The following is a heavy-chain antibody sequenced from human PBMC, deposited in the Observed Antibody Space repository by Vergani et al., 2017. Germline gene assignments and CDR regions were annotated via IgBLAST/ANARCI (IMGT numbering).Heavy chain of an antibody. J-gene: IGHJ4*02. CDR3: ARVAVAGKGELFDY. Sequence: QLQLQESGPGLVKPSETLSLTCTVSGGSISSSSYYWGWIRQPPGKGLEWIGSIYYSGSTYYNPSLKSRVTISVDTSKNQFSLKLSSVTAADTAVYHCARVAVAGKGELFDYWGQGTLVTVSS. CDR1: GGSISSSSYY. CDR2: IYYSGST. V-gene: IGHV4-39*01. D-gene: IGHD6-19*01.